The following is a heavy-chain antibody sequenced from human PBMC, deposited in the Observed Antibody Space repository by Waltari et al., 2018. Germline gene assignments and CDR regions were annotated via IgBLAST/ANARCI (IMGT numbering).Heavy chain of an antibody. CDR3: AGWVTYTSDWHGSLAP. D-gene: IGHD6-19*01. CDR2: INPNSVTV. V-gene: IGHV3-48*03. J-gene: IGHJ5*02. Sequence: EVELVESGGGLVQPGGSLRLSCAAPGLTFSSYDMNWVRQAPGKGLGWISYINPNSVTVYYADSVRGRFTSSRDNAKKSLFLQMNSRRAEDTAIYYCAGWVTYTSDWHGSLAPWGQGTLVTVSS. CDR1: GLTFSSYD.